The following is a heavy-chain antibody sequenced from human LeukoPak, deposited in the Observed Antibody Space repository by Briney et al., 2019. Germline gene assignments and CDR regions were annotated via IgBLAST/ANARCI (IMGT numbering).Heavy chain of an antibody. V-gene: IGHV3-23*01. J-gene: IGHJ3*02. D-gene: IGHD6-19*01. CDR3: AKDLYSSGWYGNALDI. CDR1: GFTFSSYA. CDR2: ISGSGGST. Sequence: GGSLRLSCAASGFTFSSYAMSWVRQAPGKGLEWVSAISGSGGSTYYADSVKGRFTISRDNSKNTLYLQMNSLRAEDTAVYYCAKDLYSSGWYGNALDIWGQGTMVTVSS.